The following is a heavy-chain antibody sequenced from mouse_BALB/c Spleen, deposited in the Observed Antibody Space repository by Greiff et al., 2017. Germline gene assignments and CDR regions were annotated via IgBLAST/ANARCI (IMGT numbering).Heavy chain of an antibody. D-gene: IGHD2-1*01. V-gene: IGHV1-63*02. CDR1: GYTFTNYW. CDR2: IYPGGGYT. Sequence: QVQLQQSGAELVRPGTSVEISCKASGYTFTNYWLGWVKQRPGHGLEWIGDIYPGGGYTNYNEKFKGKATLTADTSSNTAYLQLSSLTSEDTAVYYCARSDYGNYDFDYWGQGTTLTVSS. J-gene: IGHJ2*01. CDR3: ARSDYGNYDFDY.